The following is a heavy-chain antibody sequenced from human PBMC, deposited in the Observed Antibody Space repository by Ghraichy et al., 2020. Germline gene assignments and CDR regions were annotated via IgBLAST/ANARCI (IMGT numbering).Heavy chain of an antibody. CDR2: INHSGST. CDR3: ARTDFGTSSSIDY. V-gene: IGHV4-34*01. J-gene: IGHJ4*02. CDR1: GGSFSGYY. D-gene: IGHD2-2*01. Sequence: ETLSLTCAVYGGSFSGYYWSWIRQPPGKGLEWIGEINHSGSTNYNPSVKSRVTISVDTSKNQFSLKLSSVTAADTAVYYCARTDFGTSSSIDYWGQGTLVTVSS.